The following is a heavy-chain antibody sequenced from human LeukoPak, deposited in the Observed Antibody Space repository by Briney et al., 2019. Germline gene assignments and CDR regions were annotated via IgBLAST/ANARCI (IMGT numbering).Heavy chain of an antibody. J-gene: IGHJ6*02. Sequence: PGGSLRLSCAASGFTFSAFGMNWVRQAPGKGLEWVSTITKSGDSTYYVDSVKGRFTISGDNSKNTLYLQMNSLRAEDTAKYYCTKDYCGKFCSAVWGQGTTVTVSS. CDR3: TKDYCGKFCSAV. CDR2: ITKSGDST. V-gene: IGHV3-23*01. CDR1: GFTFSAFG. D-gene: IGHD3-9*01.